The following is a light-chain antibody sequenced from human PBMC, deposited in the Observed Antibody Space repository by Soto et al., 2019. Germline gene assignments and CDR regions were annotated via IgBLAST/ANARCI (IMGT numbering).Light chain of an antibody. Sequence: LAQPASVSGSPGQSITISCTGTNSDVGAYSYVSWYQQYPGKAPKLLIYDVGARPSGISDRFSGSKSGNTASLTISGLQAEDEADYYCSSYTAFTTYVFGSGTKVTVL. CDR3: SSYTAFTTYV. V-gene: IGLV2-14*03. CDR1: NSDVGAYSY. CDR2: DVG. J-gene: IGLJ1*01.